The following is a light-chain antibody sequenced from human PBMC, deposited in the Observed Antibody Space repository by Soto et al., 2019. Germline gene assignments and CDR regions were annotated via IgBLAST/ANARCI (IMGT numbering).Light chain of an antibody. Sequence: QSVLTQPPSASGTPGQRVTISCSGSSSNIGSNYVYWYQQLPGTAPKLLIYRNNQRPSGVPDRFSGSKSGTSASLAISGLRSEDEADYSCAAWDDSLSGPWVFGGGTKVTVL. CDR3: AAWDDSLSGPWV. CDR2: RNN. J-gene: IGLJ3*02. V-gene: IGLV1-47*01. CDR1: SSNIGSNY.